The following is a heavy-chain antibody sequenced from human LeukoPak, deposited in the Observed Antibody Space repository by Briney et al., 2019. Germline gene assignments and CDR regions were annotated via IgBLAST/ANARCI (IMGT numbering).Heavy chain of an antibody. CDR1: GYPFSSYW. Sequence: GGSLRLSCVASGYPFSSYWMTWVRQAPGKGLEWVANIKQDGSKKSYVDSVKGRFTISRDNAKNSLYLQMNSLRAEDTAIYYCTRVGYIDEGIDYWGQGTLVTVSS. CDR2: IKQDGSKK. V-gene: IGHV3-7*04. CDR3: TRVGYIDEGIDY. D-gene: IGHD5-24*01. J-gene: IGHJ4*02.